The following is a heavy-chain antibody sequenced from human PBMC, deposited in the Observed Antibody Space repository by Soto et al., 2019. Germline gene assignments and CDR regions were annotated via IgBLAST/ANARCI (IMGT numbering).Heavy chain of an antibody. Sequence: GESLKISCKGSGYSFTSYWIGWVRQMPGKGLEWMGIIYPGGSDTRYSPSFQGQVTISADKSISTAYLQWSSLKASDTAMYYCARHPNGDYYDSSGYYYDAFDIWGQGTMVTVSS. D-gene: IGHD3-22*01. CDR2: IYPGGSDT. V-gene: IGHV5-51*01. CDR1: GYSFTSYW. J-gene: IGHJ3*02. CDR3: ARHPNGDYYDSSGYYYDAFDI.